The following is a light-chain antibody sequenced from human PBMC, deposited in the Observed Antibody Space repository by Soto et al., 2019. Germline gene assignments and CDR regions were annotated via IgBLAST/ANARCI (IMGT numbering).Light chain of an antibody. V-gene: IGKV3-15*01. CDR3: QHYYNYPPKT. Sequence: MTQSPSTLSASAGDRATLTCRASQNVNNRLAWYQQRPGQSPKLLVYGASTMDTGVPARFSGSGSGTEFTLSISSLQSDDFADYYCQHYYNYPPKTFGQGTKVEV. J-gene: IGKJ1*01. CDR1: QNVNNR. CDR2: GAS.